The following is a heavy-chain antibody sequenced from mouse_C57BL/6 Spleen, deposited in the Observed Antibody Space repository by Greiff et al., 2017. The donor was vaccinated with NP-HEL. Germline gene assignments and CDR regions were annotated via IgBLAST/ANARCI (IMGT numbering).Heavy chain of an antibody. CDR3: ARGGSYYYGSKDYFDY. V-gene: IGHV1-52*01. Sequence: VQLQQPGAELVRPGSSVKLSCKASGYTFTSYWMHWVKQRPIQGLEWIGNIDPSDSETHYNQKFKDKATLTVDKSSSTAYMQLSSLTSEDSAVYYCARGGSYYYGSKDYFDYWGQGTTLTVSS. CDR2: IDPSDSET. J-gene: IGHJ2*01. CDR1: GYTFTSYW. D-gene: IGHD1-1*01.